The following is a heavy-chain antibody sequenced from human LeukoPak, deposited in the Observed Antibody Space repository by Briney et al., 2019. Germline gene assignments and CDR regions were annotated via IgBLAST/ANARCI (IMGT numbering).Heavy chain of an antibody. J-gene: IGHJ3*02. CDR2: MEYYGSNK. CDR1: GFTLSSYG. Sequence: GGSLRLACAASGFTLSSYGRSGVRQAPGKGLEWVADMEYYGSNKYYAASVKARFSISKVNSKYTLYLQMNRLRAEDTAVYYCARGSQRWLQFGEMAAFDIWGQGTMVTVSS. D-gene: IGHD5-24*01. CDR3: ARGSQRWLQFGEMAAFDI. V-gene: IGHV3-30*03.